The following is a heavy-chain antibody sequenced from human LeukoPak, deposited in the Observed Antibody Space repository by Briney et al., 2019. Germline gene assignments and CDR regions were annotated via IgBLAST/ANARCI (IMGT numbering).Heavy chain of an antibody. CDR2: ISYDGSNK. CDR1: GFTFSSYA. V-gene: IGHV3-30-3*01. D-gene: IGHD6-13*01. J-gene: IGHJ4*02. CDR3: ARVFELAAAGTDY. Sequence: PGGSLRLSCAASGFTFSSYAMHWVRQAPGKGLEWVAVISYDGSNKYYADSVKGRFTISRDNSKNTLYLQMNSLRAEDTAVYYCARVFELAAAGTDYWGQGTLVTVSS.